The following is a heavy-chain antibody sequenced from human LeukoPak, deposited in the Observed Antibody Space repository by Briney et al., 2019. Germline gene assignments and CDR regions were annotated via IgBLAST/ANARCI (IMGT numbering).Heavy chain of an antibody. CDR3: VRSLTVAVAGIDL. CDR1: GFTFKSYE. J-gene: IGHJ5*02. D-gene: IGHD6-19*01. CDR2: ISSGGTTI. V-gene: IGHV3-48*03. Sequence: PGGSQTLSCSVSGFTFKSYEMNWVRLAPGKGLEWIAYISSGGTTIFYADSVKGRFTVSRDNDKSLLYLQMNSLRADDTATYYCVRSLTVAVAGIDLWGQGTVVTVS.